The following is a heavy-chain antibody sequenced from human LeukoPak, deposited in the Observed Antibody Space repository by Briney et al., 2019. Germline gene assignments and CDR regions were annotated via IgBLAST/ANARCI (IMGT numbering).Heavy chain of an antibody. J-gene: IGHJ4*02. Sequence: DSVKGRFTISRDNSKNSLYLQMNSLRPEDTALYYCAKGTSSWHEFDYWGQGALVTVSS. CDR3: AKGTSSWHEFDY. D-gene: IGHD6-13*01. V-gene: IGHV3-43D*03.